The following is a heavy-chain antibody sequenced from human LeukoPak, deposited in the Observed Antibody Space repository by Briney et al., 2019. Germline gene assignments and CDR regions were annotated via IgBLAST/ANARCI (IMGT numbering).Heavy chain of an antibody. CDR1: GFTFDDYA. CDR2: ISWNSGSI. V-gene: IGHV3-9*01. D-gene: IGHD1-26*01. J-gene: IGHJ4*02. CDR3: AKGNSGSFFLIDN. Sequence: GRSLRLSCAASGFTFDDYAMHWVRQVPGKGLEWVSGISWNSGSIGYADSVKGRFTISRDSAKNSLYLQMNSLRAEDTALYYCAKGNSGSFFLIDNWGQGTLVTVSS.